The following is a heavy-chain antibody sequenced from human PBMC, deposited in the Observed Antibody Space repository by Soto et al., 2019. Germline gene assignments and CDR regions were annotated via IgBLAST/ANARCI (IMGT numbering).Heavy chain of an antibody. J-gene: IGHJ4*02. V-gene: IGHV3-30*18. Sequence: GGSLRLSCEASGFTFSSYGMHWVRQAPGKGLEWVAVISYDGSKKYYADSVKGRFTISRDNSKNTLYLQMNSLRAEDRAVYYCANVEGGAYPDFDLWGQGTLVTRLL. D-gene: IGHD1-26*01. CDR1: GFTFSSYG. CDR2: ISYDGSKK. CDR3: ANVEGGAYPDFDL.